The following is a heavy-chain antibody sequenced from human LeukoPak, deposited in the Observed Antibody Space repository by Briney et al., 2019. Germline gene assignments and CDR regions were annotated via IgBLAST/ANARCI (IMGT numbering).Heavy chain of an antibody. CDR2: IYYSGST. J-gene: IGHJ5*02. Sequence: SETLSLTCTVSGGSISSYYWSWIRQPPGKGLGWIGYIYYSGSTNYNPSLKSRVTISVDTSKNQFSLKLSSVTAADTAVYYCARGFGEAGRFDPWGQGTLVTVSS. CDR1: GGSISSYY. V-gene: IGHV4-59*01. CDR3: ARGFGEAGRFDP. D-gene: IGHD3-10*01.